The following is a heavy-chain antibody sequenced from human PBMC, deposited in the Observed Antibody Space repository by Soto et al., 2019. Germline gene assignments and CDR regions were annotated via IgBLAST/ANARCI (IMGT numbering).Heavy chain of an antibody. D-gene: IGHD2-2*01. CDR3: ARGLTYCSSTSCHDY. CDR1: GFTFSSYS. J-gene: IGHJ4*02. CDR2: ISSSSSYI. V-gene: IGHV3-21*01. Sequence: GGSLRLSCAASGFTFSSYSMNWVRQAPGKGLEWVSSISSSSSYIYYADSVKGRFTISRDNAKNSLYLQMNSLRAEDTAVYYCARGLTYCSSTSCHDYWGQGTLVTVSS.